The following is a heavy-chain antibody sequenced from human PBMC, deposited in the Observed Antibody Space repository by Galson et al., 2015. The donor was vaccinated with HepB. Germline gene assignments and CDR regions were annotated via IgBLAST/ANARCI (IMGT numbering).Heavy chain of an antibody. J-gene: IGHJ4*02. D-gene: IGHD1-14*01. V-gene: IGHV3-30-3*01. CDR1: GFIFSIYT. CDR3: ARGVRDRNEPRGYYFDY. Sequence: SLRLSCAASGFIFSIYTIHWVRQAPGKGLEWVAVISYDGNNEYYADSVKGRFTISRDNSKNTLYLQMNSLSADDTAVYYCARGVRDRNEPRGYYFDYWGQGTLVTVSS. CDR2: ISYDGNNE.